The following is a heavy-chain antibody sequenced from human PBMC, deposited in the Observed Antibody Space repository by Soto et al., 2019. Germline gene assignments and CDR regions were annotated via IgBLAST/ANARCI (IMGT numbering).Heavy chain of an antibody. D-gene: IGHD7-27*01. Sequence: SETLSLTCSVSGDSISNLDYFWAWIRQPPGQALEYIGYIYKSATTYYNPSFESRVAISADTSKSQFSLNVTSVTAADTAVYFCARGRYCLTGRCFPNWFDSWGQGALVTVSS. CDR2: IYKSATT. CDR3: ARGRYCLTGRCFPNWFDS. J-gene: IGHJ5*01. V-gene: IGHV4-30-4*01. CDR1: GDSISNLDYF.